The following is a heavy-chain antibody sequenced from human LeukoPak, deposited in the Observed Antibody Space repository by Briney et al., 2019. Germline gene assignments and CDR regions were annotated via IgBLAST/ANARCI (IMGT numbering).Heavy chain of an antibody. J-gene: IGHJ4*02. CDR1: GGSISSGSYY. CDR2: IYTSGST. D-gene: IGHD3-3*01. Sequence: SQTLSLTCTVSGGSISSGSYYWSWIRQPAGKGLEWIGRIYTSGSTDYNPSLKSRVTISVDTSKNQFSLKLSSVTAADTAVYYCARVKAGRGVVFDYWGQGTLVTVSS. CDR3: ARVKAGRGVVFDY. V-gene: IGHV4-61*02.